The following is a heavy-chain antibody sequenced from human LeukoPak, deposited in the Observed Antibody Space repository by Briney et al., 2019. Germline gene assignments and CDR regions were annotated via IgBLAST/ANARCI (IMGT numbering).Heavy chain of an antibody. CDR2: INWNGGST. Sequence: GGSLGLSCAASGFTFDDYGMSWVRQAPGKGLEWVSGINWNGGSTGYADSVKGRFTISRDNAKNSLYLQMNSLRAEDTAVYYCAKGKWEPLPSWFDPWGQGTLVTVSS. CDR3: AKGKWEPLPSWFDP. D-gene: IGHD1-26*01. V-gene: IGHV3-20*04. J-gene: IGHJ5*02. CDR1: GFTFDDYG.